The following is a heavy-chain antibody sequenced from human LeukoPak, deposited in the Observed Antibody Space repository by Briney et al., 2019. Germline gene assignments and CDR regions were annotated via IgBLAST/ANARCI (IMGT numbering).Heavy chain of an antibody. CDR3: ARDPDSSGYYSNWFDP. J-gene: IGHJ5*02. CDR1: GYTFTSYY. V-gene: IGHV1-46*01. Sequence: ASVKVSCKASGYTFTSYYMHWVRQAPGQGLEWMGIINPSGGSTSYAQKFQGGVTMTRDTSTSTVYMELSSLRSEDTAVYYCARDPDSSGYYSNWFDPWGQGTLVTVSS. D-gene: IGHD3-22*01. CDR2: INPSGGST.